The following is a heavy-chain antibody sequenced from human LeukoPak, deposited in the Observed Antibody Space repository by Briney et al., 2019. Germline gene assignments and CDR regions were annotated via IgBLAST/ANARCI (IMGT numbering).Heavy chain of an antibody. V-gene: IGHV3-48*02. D-gene: IGHD1-1*01. CDR1: GFTFANYA. CDR3: ARRMTTNAYYYYAMDV. Sequence: GGSLRLSCAASGFTFANYAMSWVRQAPGKGLEWVSYISSSSDTIYYVDSVKGRFTISRDNAKNSLHLQMNSLRDEDTAVYYCARRMTTNAYYYYAMDVWGQGTTVTVSS. CDR2: ISSSSDTI. J-gene: IGHJ6*02.